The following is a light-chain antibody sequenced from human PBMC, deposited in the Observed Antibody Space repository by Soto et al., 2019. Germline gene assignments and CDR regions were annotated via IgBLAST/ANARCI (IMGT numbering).Light chain of an antibody. Sequence: DIQMTQSPSSLSASVGDRVTITCRASQSVSRYLNWYQQKPGKAPKLLIYAASSLQSGVPSTFSGSGSGADFTLTISSLQPEDFATYYCQQTYSTPFTFGQGTRLDIK. CDR2: AAS. V-gene: IGKV1-39*01. CDR1: QSVSRY. CDR3: QQTYSTPFT. J-gene: IGKJ5*01.